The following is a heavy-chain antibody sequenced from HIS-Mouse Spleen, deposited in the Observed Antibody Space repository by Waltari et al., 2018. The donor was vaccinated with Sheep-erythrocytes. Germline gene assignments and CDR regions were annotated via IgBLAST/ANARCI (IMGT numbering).Heavy chain of an antibody. J-gene: IGHJ3*02. CDR2: ISYDGSNK. V-gene: IGHV3-30*18. Sequence: QVQLVESGGGVVQPGRSLRLSCAASGFTFSSYGIHWVRQAPGKGLGWVAVISYDGSNKYYVDSVKGRFTISRDNSKNTLYLQMNSLRAEDTAVYYCAKDPANWDAFDIWGQGTMVTVSS. D-gene: IGHD7-27*01. CDR3: AKDPANWDAFDI. CDR1: GFTFSSYG.